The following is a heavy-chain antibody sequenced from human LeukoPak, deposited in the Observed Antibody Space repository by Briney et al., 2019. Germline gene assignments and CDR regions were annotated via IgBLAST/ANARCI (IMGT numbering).Heavy chain of an antibody. CDR2: INSDGSST. Sequence: GGSLRLSCAASGFTFSSYWMHWVRQAPGKGLVWVSRINSDGSSTSYADSVKGRFTISRDNAKNTLYLQMNSLRAEDTAVYYCALPYCSSTSCYKPYFDYWGQGTLVTVSS. CDR3: ALPYCSSTSCYKPYFDY. J-gene: IGHJ4*02. D-gene: IGHD2-2*02. V-gene: IGHV3-74*01. CDR1: GFTFSSYW.